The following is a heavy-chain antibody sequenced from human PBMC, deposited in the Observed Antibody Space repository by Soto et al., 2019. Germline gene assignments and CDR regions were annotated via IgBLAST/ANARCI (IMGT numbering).Heavy chain of an antibody. CDR2: FYHSGNS. D-gene: IGHD3-16*01. CDR3: ARIDSVDPYGYVNGGLDV. J-gene: IGHJ6*02. Sequence: SETLSLTCSVSGGSIRSYYWSWIRQSPEKGLEWIGYFYHSGNSNYNPSLKSRVTISVDTSKNQLYLSLRSVTAADTAVYFCARIDSVDPYGYVNGGLDVWGQGTTVTVSS. V-gene: IGHV4-59*01. CDR1: GGSIRSYY.